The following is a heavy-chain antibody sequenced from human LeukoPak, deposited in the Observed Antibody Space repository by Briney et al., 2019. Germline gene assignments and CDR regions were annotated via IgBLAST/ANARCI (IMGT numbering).Heavy chain of an antibody. CDR2: INPNSGGT. J-gene: IGHJ5*02. CDR3: ARDEDYYDSSGYYSLFDP. Sequence: ASVKVSCKASGYTFTGYYMHWVRQAPAQGLQWMGWINPNSGGTNYAQQFQGRVTMARDTSISTAYMELRRLRSDDTAVYYCARDEDYYDSSGYYSLFDPWGEGTLVTVSS. V-gene: IGHV1-2*02. CDR1: GYTFTGYY. D-gene: IGHD3-22*01.